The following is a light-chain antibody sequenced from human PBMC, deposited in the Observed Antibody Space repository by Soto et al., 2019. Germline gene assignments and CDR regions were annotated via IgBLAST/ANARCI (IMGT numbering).Light chain of an antibody. CDR3: QQYGALPRT. CDR2: GAS. CDR1: QTVSNTY. Sequence: EIVLTQFPGALSLSPGERVTLSCRASQTVSNTYLAWYQQKSGQAPKFLIYGASNRATGIPDRFSGSGSGTVVNLTISRLEREDFAVYYCQQYGALPRTFGGGTKVKIK. V-gene: IGKV3-20*01. J-gene: IGKJ4*01.